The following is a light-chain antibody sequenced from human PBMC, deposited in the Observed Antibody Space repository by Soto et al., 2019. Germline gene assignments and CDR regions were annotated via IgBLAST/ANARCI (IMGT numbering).Light chain of an antibody. Sequence: QPASVSGSPGQSITISCTGTRSDVGGYNFVSWYQHHPGKAPKLMIYEVSNRPSGVSNRFSASKSGNTASLTISGLQAEDEADYYCSSYTGSTTSYVLFGGGTKVTVL. J-gene: IGLJ2*01. CDR1: RSDVGGYNF. CDR2: EVS. V-gene: IGLV2-14*01. CDR3: SSYTGSTTSYVL.